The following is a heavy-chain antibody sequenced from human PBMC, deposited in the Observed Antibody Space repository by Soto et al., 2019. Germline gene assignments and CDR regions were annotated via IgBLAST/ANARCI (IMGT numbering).Heavy chain of an antibody. CDR3: ARCYCSVGSCYACWHFDL. D-gene: IGHD2-15*01. V-gene: IGHV1-18*01. Sequence: QVQLVQSGPEVKKPGASVKVSCQASGYTFTNYAISWVRQAPGQGLEWMGWISASTGDTHQAQNFQGRVTMTLDTSTNTANMELRSLRSDDTAVYYCARCYCSVGSCYACWHFDLWGRGTLVTVSS. J-gene: IGHJ2*01. CDR1: GYTFTNYA. CDR2: ISASTGDT.